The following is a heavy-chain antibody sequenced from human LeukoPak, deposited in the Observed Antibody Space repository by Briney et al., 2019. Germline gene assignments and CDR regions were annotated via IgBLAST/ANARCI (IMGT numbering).Heavy chain of an antibody. J-gene: IGHJ4*02. Sequence: GGSLSLSCAASGFTFSSDWMSWVRQAPGRGLEWVANIKEDGSEKYYVDSVKGRFTISRDNAKNSLYLQMNSLRVEDTAVYYCARDKRGKDYWGQGSLVSVSS. V-gene: IGHV3-7*04. CDR1: GFTFSSDW. D-gene: IGHD3-10*01. CDR3: ARDKRGKDY. CDR2: IKEDGSEK.